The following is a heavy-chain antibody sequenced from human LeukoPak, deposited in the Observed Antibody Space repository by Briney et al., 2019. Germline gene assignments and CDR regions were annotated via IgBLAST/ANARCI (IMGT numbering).Heavy chain of an antibody. CDR1: GYTFTGYY. V-gene: IGHV1-2*02. Sequence: ASVKVSCKASGYTFTGYYMHWVRQAPGQGLEWMGWISPNSGGTNYAQKFQGRVTMTRDTSISTAYMELSRLRSDDTAVYYCARGGGSGWYGRVVHYFDYWGQGTLVTVSS. J-gene: IGHJ4*02. D-gene: IGHD6-19*01. CDR3: ARGGGSGWYGRVVHYFDY. CDR2: ISPNSGGT.